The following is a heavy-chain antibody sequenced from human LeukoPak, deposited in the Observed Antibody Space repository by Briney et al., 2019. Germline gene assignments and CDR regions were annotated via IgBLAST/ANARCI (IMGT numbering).Heavy chain of an antibody. J-gene: IGHJ4*02. CDR3: AKSEGREYYFDF. Sequence: PGGSLRLSCAASGFTFSSYAMSWVRQAPGKGLEWVSSISGSGGSTYYADSVKGRFTIYRDNSKNTLYLQMNSLRAEDTAVYYCAKSEGREYYFDFWGQGTLVTVSS. CDR2: ISGSGGST. CDR1: GFTFSSYA. V-gene: IGHV3-23*01. D-gene: IGHD3-10*01.